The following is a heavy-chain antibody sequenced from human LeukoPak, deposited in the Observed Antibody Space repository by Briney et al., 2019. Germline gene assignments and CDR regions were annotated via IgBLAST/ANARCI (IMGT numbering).Heavy chain of an antibody. V-gene: IGHV4-59*12. CDR3: AISYDDYGDY. Sequence: PSETLSLTCAVSGGSLTGYFWTWIRQPPGKGLEWIGHFYYSGSTYYNPSLKSRVTISVDTSKNQFSLKMTSVTAADTAVYYCAISYDDYGDYWGQGTLVTVSS. CDR1: GGSLTGYF. D-gene: IGHD4-17*01. J-gene: IGHJ4*02. CDR2: FYYSGST.